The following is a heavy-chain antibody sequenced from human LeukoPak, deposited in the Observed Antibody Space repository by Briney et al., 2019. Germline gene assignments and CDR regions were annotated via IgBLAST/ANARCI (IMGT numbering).Heavy chain of an antibody. V-gene: IGHV3-72*01. D-gene: IGHD1-26*01. J-gene: IGHJ4*02. CDR2: TKNKANSYTT. CDR1: GFTFSDHY. Sequence: GGSLRLSCAASGFTFSDHYMDWVRQAPGKGVEWVGRTKNKANSYTTEYAASVKGRFTISRDESKNSLYLQMNSLKTEDTAVYYCARWESGSCSDWGQGTLVTVSS. CDR3: ARWESGSCSD.